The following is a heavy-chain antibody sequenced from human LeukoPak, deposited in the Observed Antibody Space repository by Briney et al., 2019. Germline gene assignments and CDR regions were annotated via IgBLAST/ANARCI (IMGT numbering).Heavy chain of an antibody. D-gene: IGHD6-19*01. Sequence: PGGSLRLSCAASGFAFSGYGMHWVRQAPGKGLEWVTYIAYDGSDKFYADSVRGRFTISRDNFKNTLYVLMNSLRVDDTAIYYCVAIAVAGQFYWGQGTLVTVSS. V-gene: IGHV3-30*02. J-gene: IGHJ4*02. CDR1: GFAFSGYG. CDR2: IAYDGSDK. CDR3: VAIAVAGQFY.